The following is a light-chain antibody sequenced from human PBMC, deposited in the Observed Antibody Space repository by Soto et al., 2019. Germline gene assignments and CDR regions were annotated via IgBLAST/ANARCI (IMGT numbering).Light chain of an antibody. CDR3: CSYAGSYTNWV. V-gene: IGLV2-11*01. CDR2: AVT. CDR1: RSDVGGFNY. J-gene: IGLJ3*02. Sequence: QSALAQPRSVSGSPGQSVTISCTGTRSDVGGFNYVSWYQQHPGNAPKLMIYAVTKRPSGVPDRFSGSRSGNTASLTISGLQAEDEADYYCCSYAGSYTNWVFGGGTKVTV.